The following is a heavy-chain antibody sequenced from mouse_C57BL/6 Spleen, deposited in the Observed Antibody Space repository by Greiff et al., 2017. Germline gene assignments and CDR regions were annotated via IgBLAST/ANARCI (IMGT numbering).Heavy chain of an antibody. CDR2: INPSTGGT. V-gene: IGHV1-42*01. CDR1: GYSFTGYY. Sequence: EVQLQQSGPELVKPGASVKISCKASGYSFTGYYMNWVKQSPEKSLEWIGEINPSTGGTTYNQKFKAKATLTVDKSSSTAYMQLTSLTSEDSAVYYCARFYSNSGMDYWGQGTSVTVSS. CDR3: ARFYSNSGMDY. D-gene: IGHD2-5*01. J-gene: IGHJ4*01.